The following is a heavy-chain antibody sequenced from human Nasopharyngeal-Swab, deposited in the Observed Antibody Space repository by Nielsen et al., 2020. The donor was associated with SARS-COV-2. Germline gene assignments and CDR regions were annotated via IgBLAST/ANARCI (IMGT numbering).Heavy chain of an antibody. CDR2: ISSSGSTI. CDR1: GGSISGDNW. Sequence: LTGAVSGGSISGDNWWSWVRQPPGKGLEWVSYISSSGSTIYYADSVKGRFTISRDNAKNSLYLQMNSLRAEDTAVYYCARDYRTYYYDSSGYYASYYYGMDVWGQGTTVTVSS. CDR3: ARDYRTYYYDSSGYYASYYYGMDV. D-gene: IGHD3-22*01. V-gene: IGHV3-11*04. J-gene: IGHJ6*02.